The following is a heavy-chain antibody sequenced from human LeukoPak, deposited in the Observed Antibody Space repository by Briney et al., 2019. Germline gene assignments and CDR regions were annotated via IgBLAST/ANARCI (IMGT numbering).Heavy chain of an antibody. CDR2: INPSGGST. J-gene: IGHJ5*02. CDR3: ARGRSSGWYVVQDWFDP. Sequence: ASVKVSCKASGYTFTSYYMHWVRQAPGQGLEWMGIINPSGGSTSYAQKFQGRVTMTRDTSISTAYMELSRLRSDDTAVYYCARGRSSGWYVVQDWFDPWGQGTLVTVSS. D-gene: IGHD6-19*01. V-gene: IGHV1-46*01. CDR1: GYTFTSYY.